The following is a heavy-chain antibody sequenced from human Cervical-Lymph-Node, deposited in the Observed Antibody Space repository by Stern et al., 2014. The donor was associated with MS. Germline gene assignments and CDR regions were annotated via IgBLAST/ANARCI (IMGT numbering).Heavy chain of an antibody. J-gene: IGHJ4*02. CDR3: AHRTPDSSGYYYHYFDY. D-gene: IGHD3-22*01. CDR1: GFSLSTSGVG. CDR2: IYWDDDK. Sequence: QVTLKESGPTLVKPTQTLTLTCTFSGFSLSTSGVGVGWIRQPPVKALEWLAIIYWDDDKRYSPSLKSRLTITKDTSKNQVVLTMTNMDPVDTATYYCAHRTPDSSGYYYHYFDYWGQGTLVTVSS. V-gene: IGHV2-5*02.